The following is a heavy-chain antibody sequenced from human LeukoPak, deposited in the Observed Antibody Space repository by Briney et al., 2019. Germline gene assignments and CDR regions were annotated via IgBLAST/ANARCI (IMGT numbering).Heavy chain of an antibody. CDR1: GFTFSNNW. CDR2: VKKDASEK. CDR3: ARGPPYGSRSDYFDY. Sequence: GGSLRLSCAASGFTFSNNWMTWVRQAPGKALEWVASVKKDASEKYCVDSVKGRFTISRDNAKNSLYLQMSSLRVEDTAVYYCARGPPYGSRSDYFDYWGQGTLVTVSA. V-gene: IGHV3-7*01. D-gene: IGHD3-10*01. J-gene: IGHJ4*02.